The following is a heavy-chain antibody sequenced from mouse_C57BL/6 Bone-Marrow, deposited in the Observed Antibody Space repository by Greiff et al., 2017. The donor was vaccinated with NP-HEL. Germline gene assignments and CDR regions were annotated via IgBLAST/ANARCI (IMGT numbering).Heavy chain of an antibody. D-gene: IGHD4-1*01. CDR1: GFTFSDYG. V-gene: IGHV5-17*01. J-gene: IGHJ1*03. CDR2: ISSGSSTI. CDR3: ANLTPNGYVDV. Sequence: EVKLMESGGGLVKPGGSLKLSCAASGFTFSDYGMHWVRQAPEKGLEWVAYISSGSSTIYYADTVKGRFTISRDNAKNTLFLQMTSLRSEDTAMYYCANLTPNGYVDVWGTGTTVTVSS.